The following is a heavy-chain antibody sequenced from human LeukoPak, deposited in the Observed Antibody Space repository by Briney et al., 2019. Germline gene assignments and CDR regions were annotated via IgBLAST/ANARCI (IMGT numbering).Heavy chain of an antibody. V-gene: IGHV3-11*06. CDR2: ISSSSSYT. Sequence: PGGSLRLSCAASEFTFSDYYMSWIRQAPGKGLEWVSYISSSSSYTNYADSVKGRFTISRDNAKNSLYLQMNSLRAEDTAVYYCARDLRSSSWYPHYWGQGTLVTVSS. CDR1: EFTFSDYY. D-gene: IGHD6-13*01. CDR3: ARDLRSSSWYPHY. J-gene: IGHJ4*02.